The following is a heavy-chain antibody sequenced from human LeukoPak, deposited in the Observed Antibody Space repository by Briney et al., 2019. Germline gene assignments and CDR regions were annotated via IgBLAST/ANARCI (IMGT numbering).Heavy chain of an antibody. V-gene: IGHV3-53*01. CDR2: IYSGGST. CDR1: GFTVSSNY. CDR3: ARDSGTQGPYYYGLDV. J-gene: IGHJ6*02. Sequence: GGSLRLSCAASGFTVSSNYMSWVRQAPGKGLEWVSVIYSGGSTYYADSVKGRFTISRDNAKSTLYLQMNSLRPEDTALYYCARDSGTQGPYYYGLDVWGQGTTVTVSS. D-gene: IGHD1-7*01.